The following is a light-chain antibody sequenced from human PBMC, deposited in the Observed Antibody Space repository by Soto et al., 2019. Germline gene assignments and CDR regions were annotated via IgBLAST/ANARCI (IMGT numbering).Light chain of an antibody. V-gene: IGLV4-69*01. CDR1: SGHSSYA. CDR3: QTWGTAIRV. Sequence: QPVLTQSPSASASLGASVKLTCTLSSGHSSYAIAWHQQQPQKGPRYLMKLNGDGSHSKGDGVPDRFSGSSSGADRYLTISSLQSEDEADYYCQTWGTAIRVFGGGTKLTVL. J-gene: IGLJ2*01. CDR2: LNGDGSH.